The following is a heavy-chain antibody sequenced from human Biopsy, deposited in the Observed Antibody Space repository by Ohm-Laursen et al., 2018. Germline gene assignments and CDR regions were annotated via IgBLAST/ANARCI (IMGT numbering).Heavy chain of an antibody. V-gene: IGHV1-18*01. CDR3: ARVFCTSTTCYGLLDN. J-gene: IGHJ4*02. D-gene: IGHD2/OR15-2a*01. CDR1: GYTFTSYD. Sequence: ASVKVSCKASGYTFTSYDISWVRQAPGQGLEWMGWISPYNDKTSYPPKLQDRVTMTADTSANTAHMELRSLRSDDTAVYYCARVFCTSTTCYGLLDNWGQGTVVTVSS. CDR2: ISPYNDKT.